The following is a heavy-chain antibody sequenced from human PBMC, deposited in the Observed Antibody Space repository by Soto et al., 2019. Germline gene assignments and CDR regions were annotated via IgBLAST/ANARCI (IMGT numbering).Heavy chain of an antibody. J-gene: IGHJ4*02. CDR3: AVAVAGPTAIGY. D-gene: IGHD6-19*01. Sequence: GGSLRLSGAASGFTFSSYWMHWVRQAPGKGLVWVSRINSDGSSTSYADSVKGRFTISRDNAKNTLYLQMNSLRAEDTAVYYCAVAVAGPTAIGYWGQGTLVTVSS. CDR2: INSDGSST. CDR1: GFTFSSYW. V-gene: IGHV3-74*01.